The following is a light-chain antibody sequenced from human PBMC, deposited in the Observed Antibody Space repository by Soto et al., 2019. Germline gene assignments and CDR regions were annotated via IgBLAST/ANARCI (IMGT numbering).Light chain of an antibody. J-gene: IGLJ1*01. V-gene: IGLV1-44*01. CDR2: TNS. Sequence: QSVLTQPPSASGTPGQRVTISCSGSSSNIGSHTVNWYQQLPGTAPKLLIYTNSQRPSGVPDRFSGSKSGTSASLAISGLQSEDDADYYCATWDDSLNGLYIFGTGPSSPS. CDR1: SSNIGSHT. CDR3: ATWDDSLNGLYI.